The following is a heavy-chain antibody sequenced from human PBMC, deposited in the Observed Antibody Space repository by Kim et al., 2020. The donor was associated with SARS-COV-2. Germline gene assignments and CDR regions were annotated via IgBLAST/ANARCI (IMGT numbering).Heavy chain of an antibody. J-gene: IGHJ4*02. D-gene: IGHD3-10*01. CDR2: INPSGGST. V-gene: IGHV1-46*01. CDR3: ARCTRITMVRGVKGPPDY. Sequence: ASVKVSCKASGYTFTSYYMHWVRQAPGQGLEWMGIINPSGGSTSYAQKFQGRVTMTRDTSTSTVYMELSSLRSEDTAVYYCARCTRITMVRGVKGPPDYWGQGTLVTVSS. CDR1: GYTFTSYY.